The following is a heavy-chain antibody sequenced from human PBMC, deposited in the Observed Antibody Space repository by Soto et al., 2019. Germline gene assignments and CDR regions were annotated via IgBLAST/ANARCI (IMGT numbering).Heavy chain of an antibody. D-gene: IGHD4-17*01. Sequence: PGGSLRLSCAASGFTFSDYYMSWIRQAPGKGLEWASYISSSGSTIYYADSVKGRFTISRDNAKNSLYLQMNSLRAEDTAVYYCARDRPNPTSMRGYDYGDYPGEDYYYMDVWGKGTTVTVSS. J-gene: IGHJ6*03. CDR1: GFTFSDYY. CDR2: ISSSGSTI. V-gene: IGHV3-11*01. CDR3: ARDRPNPTSMRGYDYGDYPGEDYYYMDV.